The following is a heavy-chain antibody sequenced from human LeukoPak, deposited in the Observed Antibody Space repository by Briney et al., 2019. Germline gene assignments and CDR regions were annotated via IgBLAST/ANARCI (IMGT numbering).Heavy chain of an antibody. V-gene: IGHV3-23*01. CDR1: GFTFSSNA. Sequence: GGSLRLSCAASGFTFSSNAMSWVRQAPGRGLEWVSAISGSGGSTYYADSVKGRFTISRDNSKNTLYLQMNRLRAEDTAVYYCAKGGMATIEPLDEYWGQGTLVTVSS. CDR3: AKGGMATIEPLDEY. D-gene: IGHD5-24*01. J-gene: IGHJ4*02. CDR2: ISGSGGST.